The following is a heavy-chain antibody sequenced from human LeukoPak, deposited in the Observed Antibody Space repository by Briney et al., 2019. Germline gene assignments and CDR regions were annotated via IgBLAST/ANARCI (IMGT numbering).Heavy chain of an antibody. J-gene: IGHJ4*02. V-gene: IGHV3-21*01. CDR1: GFTFSSYS. CDR3: ARDGVWAGSYFDY. CDR2: ISSSSSYI. D-gene: IGHD3/OR15-3a*01. Sequence: PGGSLRLSCAASGFTFSSYSMNWVRQAPGKGLEWVSSISSSSSYIYYADSVKGRFTISRDNAKNSLYLQMNSLRAEDTAVYYCARDGVWAGSYFDYWGQGTLVTVSS.